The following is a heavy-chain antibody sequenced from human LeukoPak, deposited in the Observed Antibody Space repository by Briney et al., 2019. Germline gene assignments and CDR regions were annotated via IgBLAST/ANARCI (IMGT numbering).Heavy chain of an antibody. CDR1: GFTFSNYW. V-gene: IGHV3-74*01. CDR2: IDSVGNRI. J-gene: IGHJ4*02. CDR3: VADSETRSGGDY. D-gene: IGHD3-10*01. Sequence: GGSLTLSCAGSGFTFSNYWIHWVRQVPGKGLLWVSRIDSVGNRIVYADSVKGRFTISRDNAKNTVYLQMNSLRAEDTAVYYCVADSETRSGGDYWGQGTLVTVSS.